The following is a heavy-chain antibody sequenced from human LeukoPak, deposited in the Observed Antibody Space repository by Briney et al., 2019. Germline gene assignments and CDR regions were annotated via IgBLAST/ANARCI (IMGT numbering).Heavy chain of an antibody. CDR1: GGSFSGYY. D-gene: IGHD5-18*01. Sequence: PSETLSLTCAVYGGSFSGYYWSWIRQPPGKGLEWIGEINHSGSTNYNPSLKSRVTTSVDTSKNQFSLKLSSVTAADTAVYYCARGYSYGYRVDYWGQGTLVTVSS. CDR3: ARGYSYGYRVDY. CDR2: INHSGST. J-gene: IGHJ4*02. V-gene: IGHV4-34*01.